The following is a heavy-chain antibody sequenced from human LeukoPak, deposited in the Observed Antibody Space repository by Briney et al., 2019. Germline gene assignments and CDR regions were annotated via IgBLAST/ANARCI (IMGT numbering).Heavy chain of an antibody. J-gene: IGHJ3*02. CDR2: TYYSGST. V-gene: IGHV4-39*07. D-gene: IGHD5-24*01. CDR3: ARWYEGDGYNKDDAFDI. CDR1: GGSISSSSYY. Sequence: SETLSLTCTVSGGSISSSSYYWGWIRQPPGKGLEWIGSTYYSGSTYYNPSLKSRVTISVDTSKNQFSLKLSSVTAADTAVYYCARWYEGDGYNKDDAFDIWGQGTMVTVSS.